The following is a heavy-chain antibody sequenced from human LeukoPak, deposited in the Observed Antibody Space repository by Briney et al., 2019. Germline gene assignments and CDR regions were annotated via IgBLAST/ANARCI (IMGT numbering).Heavy chain of an antibody. Sequence: SETLSLTCTVSGGSISTSNYYWGWIRQPPGKGLEWIGSVYYCGSTYYNPSLKSRLTISVDTSKNQFSLKLNSVTAADTAVYYCASGEFCSNGVCSGLRGRNWFDPWGQGTLVTVSS. CDR2: VYYCGST. J-gene: IGHJ5*02. D-gene: IGHD2-8*01. CDR1: GGSISTSNYY. V-gene: IGHV4-39*07. CDR3: ASGEFCSNGVCSGLRGRNWFDP.